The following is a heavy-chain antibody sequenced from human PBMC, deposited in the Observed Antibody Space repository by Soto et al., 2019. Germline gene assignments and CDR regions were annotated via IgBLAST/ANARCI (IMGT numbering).Heavy chain of an antibody. CDR1: GFTFRSFA. CDR2: LYSGGTT. Sequence: PGGSLRLSCAASGFTFRSFAMSWVRQAPGKGLEWVSILYSGGTTYYADSVKGRFTISRDNSKNTLYVQMNSLRAEDTAVYYCAGSTGRSGNFSHWGQGTLVTVSS. CDR3: AGSTGRSGNFSH. J-gene: IGHJ4*02. D-gene: IGHD3-10*01. V-gene: IGHV3-66*01.